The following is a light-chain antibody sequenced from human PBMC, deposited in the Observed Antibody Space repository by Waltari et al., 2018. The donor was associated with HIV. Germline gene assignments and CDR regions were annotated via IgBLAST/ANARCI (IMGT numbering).Light chain of an antibody. CDR3: QQTYSTPHT. Sequence: DIQMTQSPSSLSASVRDRVSITCRASQSISTFLNWYRQRPGKAPELLIYAAHSLQSGVPSRLGGSGSATEFTLTITSLQPEDVATYYCQQTYSTPHTFGQGTKVEIK. V-gene: IGKV1-39*01. CDR2: AAH. J-gene: IGKJ2*01. CDR1: QSISTF.